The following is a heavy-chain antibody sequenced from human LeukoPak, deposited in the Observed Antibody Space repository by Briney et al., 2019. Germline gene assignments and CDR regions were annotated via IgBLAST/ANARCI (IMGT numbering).Heavy chain of an antibody. D-gene: IGHD2-2*01. J-gene: IGHJ6*03. V-gene: IGHV3-23*01. CDR2: INGSGGST. CDR1: GFTFSSYS. CDR3: ASPVPAATYYYMDV. Sequence: GGSLRLSCAASGFTFSSYSMNWVRQAPGKGLEWVSAINGSGGSTYYADSVKGRFTISRDNSKNTLYLQMNSLRAEDTAVYYCASPVPAATYYYMDVWGKGTTVTVSS.